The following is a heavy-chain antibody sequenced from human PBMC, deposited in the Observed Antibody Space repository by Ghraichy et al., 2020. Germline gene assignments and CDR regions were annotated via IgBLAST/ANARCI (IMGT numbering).Heavy chain of an antibody. CDR2: INHSGST. D-gene: IGHD6-19*01. Sequence: SETLSLTCAVYGGSFSGYYWSWIRQPPGKGLEWIGEINHSGSTNYNPSLKSRVTISVDTSKNQFSLKLSSVTAADTAVYYCARGKQWRVTRGLDFDYCGQGTLVTVSS. CDR1: GGSFSGYY. V-gene: IGHV4-34*01. J-gene: IGHJ4*02. CDR3: ARGKQWRVTRGLDFDY.